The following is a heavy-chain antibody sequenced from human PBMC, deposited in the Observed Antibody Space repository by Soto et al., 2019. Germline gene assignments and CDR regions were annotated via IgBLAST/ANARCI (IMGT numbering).Heavy chain of an antibody. D-gene: IGHD3-10*01. Sequence: GGSLRLSCAASVFTFSSYAMSWVRQAPGKGLEWVSAISGSGGSTYYADSVKGRFTISRDNSKNTLYLQMNSLRAEDTAVYYCAKVPFYGSGSYPTFDPWGQGTLVTVSS. CDR1: VFTFSSYA. CDR2: ISGSGGST. CDR3: AKVPFYGSGSYPTFDP. V-gene: IGHV3-23*01. J-gene: IGHJ5*02.